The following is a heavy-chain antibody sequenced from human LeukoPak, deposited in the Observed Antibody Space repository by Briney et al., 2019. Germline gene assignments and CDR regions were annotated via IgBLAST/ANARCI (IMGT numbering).Heavy chain of an antibody. Sequence: GGSLRLSCAASGFTFSSYEMNLVRQALRKRLASASYISSSCSTIYYAESVKGRFTISRDNAKNSLYLQMNSLRAEDTAVYYCARLVSAVTTILWGQGTLVTVSS. J-gene: IGHJ4*02. V-gene: IGHV3-48*03. CDR2: ISSSCSTI. D-gene: IGHD4-17*01. CDR3: ARLVSAVTTIL. CDR1: GFTFSSYE.